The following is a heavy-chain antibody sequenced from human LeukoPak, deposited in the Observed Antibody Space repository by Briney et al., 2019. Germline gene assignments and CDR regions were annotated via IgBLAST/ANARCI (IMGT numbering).Heavy chain of an antibody. Sequence: GGSLRLSCAASGFIFNNYGMQWVRQTPGKGLEWVTVISCDGTSQYYADSVKGRFTISRDDSKKTVYLQMNSLRTEDTAVYYCAKEANHCSCRHYDYWGQGILVTVSS. D-gene: IGHD2-15*01. CDR1: GFIFNNYG. J-gene: IGHJ4*02. CDR2: ISCDGTSQ. V-gene: IGHV3-30*18. CDR3: AKEANHCSCRHYDY.